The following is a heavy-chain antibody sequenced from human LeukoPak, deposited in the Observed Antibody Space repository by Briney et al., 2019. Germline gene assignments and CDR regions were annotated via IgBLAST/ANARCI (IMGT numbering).Heavy chain of an antibody. J-gene: IGHJ4*02. CDR2: IIPIFGTA. V-gene: IGHV1-69*05. CDR3: ARSPHYYDSSGYYYFDY. CDR1: GGTFSSYA. D-gene: IGHD3-22*01. Sequence: ASVKVSCKASGGTFSSYAISWVRQAPGQGLEWIGGIIPIFGTANYAQKFQGRVTITTDESTSTAYMELSSLRSEGTAVYYCARSPHYYDSSGYYYFDYWGQGTLVTVSS.